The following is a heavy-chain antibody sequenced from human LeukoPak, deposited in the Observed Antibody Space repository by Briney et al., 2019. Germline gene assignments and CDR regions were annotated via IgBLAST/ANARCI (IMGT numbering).Heavy chain of an antibody. CDR1: GGSISSYY. D-gene: IGHD6-13*01. V-gene: IGHV4-59*01. J-gene: IGHJ4*02. CDR3: ARIAWGIAAAGLGY. Sequence: SETLSLTCTVSGGSISSYYWSWIRQPPGKGLEWIGYIYYSGSTNYNPSLKSRVTISVDTSKNQFSLKLSSVTAADTAVYYCARIAWGIAAAGLGYWGQGTLVTVSS. CDR2: IYYSGST.